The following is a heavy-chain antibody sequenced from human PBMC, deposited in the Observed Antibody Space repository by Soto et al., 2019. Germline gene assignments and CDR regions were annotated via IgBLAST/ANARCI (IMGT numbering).Heavy chain of an antibody. CDR1: GGSLNSSSYY. CDR2: IHYFGST. J-gene: IGHJ4*02. CDR3: ARGGSYVGFDS. Sequence: ASETLSLTCTVSGGSLNSSSYYWSWIRQPPGKGLEWIGYIHYFGSTKYNPSLESRDVISVDTSKNQFSLKVPSVTAADTAKYFCARGGSYVGFDSWGQGARVTVSS. D-gene: IGHD1-26*01. V-gene: IGHV4-61*01.